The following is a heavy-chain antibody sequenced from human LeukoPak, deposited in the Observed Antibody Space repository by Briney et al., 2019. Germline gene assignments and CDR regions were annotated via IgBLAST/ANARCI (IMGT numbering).Heavy chain of an antibody. CDR2: ISPTGSST. V-gene: IGHV1-46*01. J-gene: IGHJ4*02. Sequence: ASVKVSCKASGFTFTNYYMHWVRQAPGQGLEWMGLISPTGSSTNYAQKFRGRVTMTRDTSTTTVYMGLSSLRSEDTAVYYCAREESGGYFDYWGQGTLVTVSS. CDR1: GFTFTNYY. CDR3: AREESGGYFDY. D-gene: IGHD2-8*02.